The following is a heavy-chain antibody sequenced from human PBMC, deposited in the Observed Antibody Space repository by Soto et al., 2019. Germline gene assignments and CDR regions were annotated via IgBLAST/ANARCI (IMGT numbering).Heavy chain of an antibody. CDR2: TYYRSKWYN. CDR1: GDSVSSNSVA. J-gene: IGHJ4*02. Sequence: SQTLSLTCAISGDSVSSNSVAWNWIRQSPSRGLEWLGRTYYRSKWYNDYAVSVKSRITINPDTSKNQFSLQLSSVTAADTAVYYCARGSTRYFDYWGQGTLVTVSS. CDR3: ARGSTRYFDY. V-gene: IGHV6-1*01. D-gene: IGHD2-15*01.